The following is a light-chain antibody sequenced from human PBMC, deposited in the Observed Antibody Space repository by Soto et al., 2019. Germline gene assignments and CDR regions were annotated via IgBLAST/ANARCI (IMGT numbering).Light chain of an antibody. CDR1: QSVSNN. CDR3: QQYNDWPRT. Sequence: EVVMTQSPATLSVSPGERATLSCRASQSVSNNLAWYQQKPGQAPKLLVYGASTRATDIPPRFSGSGSGTEFTLAISSLQSEDFAIYYCQQYNDWPRTFGQGTKV. J-gene: IGKJ1*01. V-gene: IGKV3-15*01. CDR2: GAS.